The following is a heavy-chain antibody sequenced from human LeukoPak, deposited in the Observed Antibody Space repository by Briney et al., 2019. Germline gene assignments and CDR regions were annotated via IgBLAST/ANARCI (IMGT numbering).Heavy chain of an antibody. CDR1: GGSFSGYY. D-gene: IGHD1-26*01. CDR3: ARGINDLAIVGAS. Sequence: SETLSLTCAVYGGSFSGYYWSWIRQPPGKGLEWIGEINHSGSTNYNPSLKSRVTISVDTSKNQFSLKLSSVTAADTAVYYCARGINDLAIVGASWGQGTRVTVSS. CDR2: INHSGST. V-gene: IGHV4-34*01. J-gene: IGHJ4*02.